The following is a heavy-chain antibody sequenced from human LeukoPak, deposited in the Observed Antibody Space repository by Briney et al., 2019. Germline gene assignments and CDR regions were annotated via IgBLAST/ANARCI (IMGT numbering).Heavy chain of an antibody. V-gene: IGHV3-30-3*01. Sequence: PSGGSLRLSCAASGFSFSSYAMHWVRQPPGKGLEWVAVISYDGNNKFYGDSVKGRFTISRDNSKNTVYLQMNSLRAEETAVYFCARGDSSSSPFDYWGQGTLVIVSS. D-gene: IGHD6-6*01. CDR2: ISYDGNNK. CDR3: ARGDSSSSPFDY. CDR1: GFSFSSYA. J-gene: IGHJ4*02.